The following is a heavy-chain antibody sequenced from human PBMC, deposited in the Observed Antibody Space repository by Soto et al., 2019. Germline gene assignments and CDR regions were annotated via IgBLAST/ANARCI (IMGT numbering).Heavy chain of an antibody. CDR1: GFTSSSYS. V-gene: IGHV3-48*02. CDR2: ISSSSTI. Sequence: GGSLRLSCAASGFTSSSYSMNWVRQAPGKGLEWVSYISSSSTIYYADSVKGRFTISRDNAKNSLYLQMNSLRDEDTAVYYCAREGYPFDYWGQGTLVTVSS. CDR3: AREGYPFDY. J-gene: IGHJ4*02. D-gene: IGHD5-12*01.